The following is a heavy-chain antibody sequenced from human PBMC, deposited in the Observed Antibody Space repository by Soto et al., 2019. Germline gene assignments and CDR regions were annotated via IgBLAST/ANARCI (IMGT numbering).Heavy chain of an antibody. Sequence: EVQLSESGGGLVQKGGSLRLSCAASGFSFRTYTMSWVRQAPGKGLEWLSVISGSGGSPSYADSVQGRFVISRDNARNTLYLHMNSLRAEDTAMYYCAKARCTTTDCYVPDYWGRGTLVTVSS. D-gene: IGHD1-26*01. CDR2: ISGSGGSP. V-gene: IGHV3-23*01. J-gene: IGHJ4*02. CDR1: GFSFRTYT. CDR3: AKARCTTTDCYVPDY.